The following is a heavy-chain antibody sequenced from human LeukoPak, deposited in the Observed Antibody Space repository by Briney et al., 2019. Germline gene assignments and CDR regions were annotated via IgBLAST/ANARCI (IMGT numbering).Heavy chain of an antibody. Sequence: SETLSLTCAVSGYSISSGYYWGWIRPPPGKGVEWIGSIYHSRSTYYNPSLKSRFTISVDTAKNQLSLKLSSVTAADTAVYYCARYDFWSGYWLYWGQGTLVTVSS. J-gene: IGHJ4*02. V-gene: IGHV4-38-2*01. CDR2: IYHSRST. CDR1: GYSISSGYY. D-gene: IGHD3-3*01. CDR3: ARYDFWSGYWLY.